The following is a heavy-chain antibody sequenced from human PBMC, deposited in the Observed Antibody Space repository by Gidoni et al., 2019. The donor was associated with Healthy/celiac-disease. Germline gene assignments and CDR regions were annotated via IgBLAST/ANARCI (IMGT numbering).Heavy chain of an antibody. CDR3: ARSSYSSSWYKTDY. Sequence: QVQLQQSGPGPVKPSQTLSLTCAISGDRVSSNSAAWTWIRQSPSRGLEWLGRPYYRSKWYNDYAVSVKSRITINPDTSKNQFSLQLNSVTPEDTAVYYCARSSYSSSWYKTDYWGQGTLVTVSS. V-gene: IGHV6-1*01. J-gene: IGHJ4*02. CDR2: PYYRSKWYN. CDR1: GDRVSSNSAA. D-gene: IGHD6-13*01.